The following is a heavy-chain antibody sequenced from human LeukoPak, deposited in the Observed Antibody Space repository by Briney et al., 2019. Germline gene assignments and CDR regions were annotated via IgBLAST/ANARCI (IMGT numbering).Heavy chain of an antibody. D-gene: IGHD2-15*01. Sequence: PGGSLRLSCAASGFTFSSYAMHWVRQAPGKGLEYVSAISSNGGSTYYANSVKGRFTIPRDNSKNTLYLQMGSLRAEDMAVYYCARGCSGGSCFPYYYYYYMDVWGKGTTVTVSS. CDR2: ISSNGGST. J-gene: IGHJ6*03. CDR1: GFTFSSYA. V-gene: IGHV3-64*01. CDR3: ARGCSGGSCFPYYYYYYMDV.